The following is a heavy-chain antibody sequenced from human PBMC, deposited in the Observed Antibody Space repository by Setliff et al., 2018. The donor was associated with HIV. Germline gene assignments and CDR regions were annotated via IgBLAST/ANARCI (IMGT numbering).Heavy chain of an antibody. CDR3: ARGGTYYYTSGNYMSLTNNYFDP. V-gene: IGHV1-2*02. D-gene: IGHD3-10*01. CDR2: IMPNSGGT. J-gene: IGHJ5*02. Sequence: GASVKVSCKASGYTLTDYYMHWVRQVPGRGLEWMGWIMPNSGGTDYAQKFRGRITMSRDTSLITRHRDRPVTTVWMELARLTSDDTAVYYRARGGTYYYTSGNYMSLTNNYFDPWGQGTLVTVSS. CDR1: GYTLTDYY.